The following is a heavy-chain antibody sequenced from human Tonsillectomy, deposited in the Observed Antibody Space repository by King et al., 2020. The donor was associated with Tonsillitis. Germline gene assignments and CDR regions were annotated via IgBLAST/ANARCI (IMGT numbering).Heavy chain of an antibody. V-gene: IGHV4-39*07. J-gene: IGHJ4*02. CDR3: ARRPPGDPIFEY. CDR2: IYYRGST. CDR1: GGSISRSSHY. D-gene: IGHD4-17*01. Sequence: LQLQESGPGLVKPSETLSLTCTVSGGSISRSSHYWGWIRQPPGMGLEWIGSIYYRGSTYYNPSLKSRVTISVDTSKNQFSLKLSSVTAADTAVYYCARRPPGDPIFEYWGQGTLVTVSS.